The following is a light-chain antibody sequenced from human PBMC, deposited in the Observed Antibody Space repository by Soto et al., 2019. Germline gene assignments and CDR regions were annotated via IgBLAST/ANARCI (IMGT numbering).Light chain of an antibody. Sequence: EIVLTQSPGTLSLSPGERATLSCRASQSVSTSYLAWYQQKPGQAPRLLIYGASSRATGIPDRFSGSWSGTDFTLTINRLEPEDFAVYYCQQYGSSSWTFGQGTKVEIK. CDR3: QQYGSSSWT. CDR1: QSVSTSY. J-gene: IGKJ1*01. V-gene: IGKV3-20*01. CDR2: GAS.